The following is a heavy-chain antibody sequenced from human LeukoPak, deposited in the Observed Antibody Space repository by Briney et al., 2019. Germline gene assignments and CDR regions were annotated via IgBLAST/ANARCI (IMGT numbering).Heavy chain of an antibody. D-gene: IGHD3-3*01. CDR3: ARDPITIFGALYYYYGMDV. J-gene: IGHJ6*02. Sequence: ASVKVSCKASGYTFTSYGISWVRQAPGQGLEWMGWISAYNGNTNYAQKLQGRVTMTTDTSTSTAYMELRSLRSDDTAVYYCARDPITIFGALYYYYGMDVWGQGTTVTVSS. V-gene: IGHV1-18*01. CDR2: ISAYNGNT. CDR1: GYTFTSYG.